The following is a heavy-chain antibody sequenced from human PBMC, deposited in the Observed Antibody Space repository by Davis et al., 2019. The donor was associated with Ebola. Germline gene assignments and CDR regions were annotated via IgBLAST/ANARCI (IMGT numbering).Heavy chain of an antibody. CDR1: GYSFTSYW. CDR3: ASRTYYYDSSGYACDI. Sequence: PGGSLRLSCKGSGYSFTSYWISWVRQMPGKGLEWMGRIDPSDSYTNYSPSFQGHVTISADKSISTAYLQWSSLKASDTAMYYCASRTYYYDSSGYACDIWGQGTMVTVSS. CDR2: IDPSDSYT. V-gene: IGHV5-10-1*01. J-gene: IGHJ3*02. D-gene: IGHD3-22*01.